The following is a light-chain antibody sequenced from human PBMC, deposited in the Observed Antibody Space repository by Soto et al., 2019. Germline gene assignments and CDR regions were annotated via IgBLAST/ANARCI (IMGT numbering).Light chain of an antibody. J-gene: IGKJ3*01. Sequence: EIVLTQSPATLSLSPGERATLSCRASQSVSSYLAWYQQKPGQAPRLLIYDASNRATGIPDRFSGSGSGTYFTLTISSLEPEDFAVYYCQQRRNWPPGTFGPGTKVDIK. CDR1: QSVSSY. V-gene: IGKV3-11*01. CDR3: QQRRNWPPGT. CDR2: DAS.